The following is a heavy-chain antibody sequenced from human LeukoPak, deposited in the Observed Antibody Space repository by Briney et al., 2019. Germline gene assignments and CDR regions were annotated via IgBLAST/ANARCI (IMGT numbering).Heavy chain of an antibody. CDR1: GFTFSSYS. J-gene: IGHJ4*02. CDR2: ISSSSSYI. D-gene: IGHD2-2*01. Sequence: GGYLRLSCAASGFTFSSYSMNWVRQAPGKGLEGVSSISSSSSYIYYADSVKGRFTISRDNAKNSLYLQMNSLRAEDTAVYYCARDIVVVPATVGYWGQGTLVTVSS. CDR3: ARDIVVVPATVGY. V-gene: IGHV3-21*01.